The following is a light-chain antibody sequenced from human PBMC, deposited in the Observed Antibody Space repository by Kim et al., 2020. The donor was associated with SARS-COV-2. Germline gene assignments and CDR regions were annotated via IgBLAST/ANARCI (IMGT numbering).Light chain of an antibody. V-gene: IGLV2-8*01. CDR2: EVS. CDR1: SSDIGGYSY. J-gene: IGLJ3*02. Sequence: GQAVTIACTGTSSDIGGYSYVCWDQQHPGKAPKLIIFEVSKRPYGVPDRFSGSKSGNTAYLTVSGLQTDDEADYFCSSYVGTNNLVFGGGTQLTVL. CDR3: SSYVGTNNLV.